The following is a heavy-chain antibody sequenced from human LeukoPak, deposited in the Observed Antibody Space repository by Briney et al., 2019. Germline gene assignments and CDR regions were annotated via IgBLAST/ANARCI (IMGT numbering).Heavy chain of an antibody. Sequence: GGSLRLSCAASGFTFSSYAMSWVRQAPGKGLEWVSGISWNSGSIGYADSVKGRFTISRDNAKNSLYLQMNSLRAEDTALYYCAKDSGYSYGEYDYWGQGTLVTVSS. D-gene: IGHD5-18*01. J-gene: IGHJ4*02. V-gene: IGHV3-9*01. CDR2: ISWNSGSI. CDR1: GFTFSSYA. CDR3: AKDSGYSYGEYDY.